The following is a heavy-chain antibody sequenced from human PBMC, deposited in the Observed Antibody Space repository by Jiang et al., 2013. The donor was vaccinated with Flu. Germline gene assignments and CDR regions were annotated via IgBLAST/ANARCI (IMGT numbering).Heavy chain of an antibody. Sequence: KPGESLKISCKGSGYSFTSYWIGWVRQMPGKGLEWMGIIYPGDSDTRYSPSFQGQVTISADKSISTAYLQWSSLKASDTAMYYCARSSTYCSSTSCYTNYYYYYGMDVWGQGTTVTVSS. CDR2: IYPGDSDT. CDR1: GYSFTSYW. D-gene: IGHD2-2*02. J-gene: IGHJ6*02. CDR3: ARSSTYCSSTSCYTNYYYYYGMDV. V-gene: IGHV5-51*01.